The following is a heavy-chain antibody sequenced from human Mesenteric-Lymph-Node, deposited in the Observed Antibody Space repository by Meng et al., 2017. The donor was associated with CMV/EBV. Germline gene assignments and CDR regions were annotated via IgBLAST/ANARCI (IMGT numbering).Heavy chain of an antibody. Sequence: TLSLTCTVSGGPMTNVYDYWGWIRQTPGKGLEWVGSVYYTGITFYNSSLKSRVTISIDTSKNQFSLKLNSVTAADTAVYYCASLRDWGQGTLVTVSS. CDR2: VYYTGIT. CDR1: GGPMTNVYDY. J-gene: IGHJ4*02. CDR3: ASLRD. V-gene: IGHV4-39*01.